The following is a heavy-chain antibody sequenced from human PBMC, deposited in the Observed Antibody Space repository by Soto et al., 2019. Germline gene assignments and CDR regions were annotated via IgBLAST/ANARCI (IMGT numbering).Heavy chain of an antibody. CDR1: GYTFTSYG. V-gene: IGHV1-18*01. CDR3: ARVWFGELSSDY. D-gene: IGHD3-10*01. CDR2: INPYNGNT. Sequence: QVQLVQSGAEVKKPGASVKVSCKGSGYTFTSYGITWVRQAPGQGLEWMGWINPYNGNTKYAQKFQGRVTMTTDTSTSTGYMELRSLRSDDTAVYFCARVWFGELSSDYWGQGTLVTVSS. J-gene: IGHJ4*02.